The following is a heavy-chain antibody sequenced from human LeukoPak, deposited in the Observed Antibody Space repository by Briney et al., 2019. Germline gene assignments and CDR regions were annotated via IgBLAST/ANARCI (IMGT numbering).Heavy chain of an antibody. V-gene: IGHV1-18*01. CDR3: ARVGYYYDSSGYYYGDYYGMDV. J-gene: IGHJ6*02. Sequence: GASVKVSCKASGYTFTSYGISWVRQAPGHGPEWMGWISAYNGNTNYAQKLQGRVTMTTDTSTSTAYMELRSLRSDDTAVYHCARVGYYYDSSGYYYGDYYGMDVWGQGTTVTVSS. CDR2: ISAYNGNT. D-gene: IGHD3-22*01. CDR1: GYTFTSYG.